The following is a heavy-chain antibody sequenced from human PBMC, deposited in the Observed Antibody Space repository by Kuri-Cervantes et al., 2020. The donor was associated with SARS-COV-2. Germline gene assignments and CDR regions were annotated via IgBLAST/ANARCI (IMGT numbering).Heavy chain of an antibody. V-gene: IGHV1-2*02. CDR2: INPNSGGT. D-gene: IGHD1-26*01. CDR1: GYTFTGCY. CDR3: ARPMYSGSYYGGWGTFDY. J-gene: IGHJ4*02. Sequence: ASVKVSCKASGYTFTGCYMHWVRQAPGQGLEWMGWINPNSGGTDYAQKFQGRVTMTRDTSISTAYMELSRLRSDDTAVYYCARPMYSGSYYGGWGTFDYWGQGTLVTVSS.